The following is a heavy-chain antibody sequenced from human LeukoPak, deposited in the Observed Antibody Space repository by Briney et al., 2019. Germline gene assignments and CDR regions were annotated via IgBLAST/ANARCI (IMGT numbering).Heavy chain of an antibody. J-gene: IGHJ5*02. V-gene: IGHV5-10-1*01. CDR1: GYSFTSNW. Sequence: GESLKISCKGSGYSFTSNWISWVRQMPGKGLEWMGRIDPSDSYTNYSPSFQGHVAISADKSISTAYLQWSSLKASDTAMYYCARQPEGTWFDPWGQGTLVTVSS. D-gene: IGHD1-1*01. CDR2: IDPSDSYT. CDR3: ARQPEGTWFDP.